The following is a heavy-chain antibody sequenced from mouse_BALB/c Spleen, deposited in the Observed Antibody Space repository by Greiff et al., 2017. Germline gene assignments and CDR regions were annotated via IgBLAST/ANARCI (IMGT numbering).Heavy chain of an antibody. CDR1: GFTFSSYA. Sequence: EVKLVESGGGLVQPGGSRKLSCAASGFTFSSYAMSWVRQTPEKRLEWVASISSGGSTYYPDSVKGRFTISRDNARNILYLQMSSLRSEDTAMYYCARGFDVWGAGTTVTVSS. CDR2: ISSGGST. CDR3: ARGFDV. J-gene: IGHJ1*01. V-gene: IGHV5-6-5*01.